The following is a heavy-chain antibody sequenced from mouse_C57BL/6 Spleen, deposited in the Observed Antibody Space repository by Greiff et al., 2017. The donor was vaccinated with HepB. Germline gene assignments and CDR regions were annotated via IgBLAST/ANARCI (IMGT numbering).Heavy chain of an antibody. J-gene: IGHJ4*01. CDR1: GYTFTDYY. V-gene: IGHV1-26*01. CDR2: INPNNGGT. CDR3: ARGSNDGAMDY. D-gene: IGHD2-12*01. Sequence: EVQLQQSGPELVKPGASVKISCKASGYTFTDYYMNWVKQSHGKSLEWIGDINPNNGGTSYNQKFKGKATLTVDTSSSTAYMELRSLTSEDSAVYYCARGSNDGAMDYWGEGASVTVSA.